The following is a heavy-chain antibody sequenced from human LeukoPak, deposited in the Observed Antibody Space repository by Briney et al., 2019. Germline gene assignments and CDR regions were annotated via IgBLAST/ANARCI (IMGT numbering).Heavy chain of an antibody. D-gene: IGHD5-24*01. J-gene: IGHJ3*02. CDR2: INPNSGGT. CDR1: GYTFTGYY. V-gene: IGHV1-2*02. Sequence: ASVKVSCKASGYTFTGYYMHWVRQAPGQGLEWMGWINPNSGGTNYAQKFQGRVTMTRDTSISTAYMELSRLRSDDTAVYYCARDDRRRDGYNWYDAFDIWGQGTMVTVSS. CDR3: ARDDRRRDGYNWYDAFDI.